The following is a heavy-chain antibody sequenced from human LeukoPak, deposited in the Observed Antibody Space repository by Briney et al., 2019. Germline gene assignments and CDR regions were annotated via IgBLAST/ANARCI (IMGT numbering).Heavy chain of an antibody. Sequence: ASVKASCKASGYTFTSYDINWVRQATGQGLEWMGWMNPNSGNTGYAQKFQGRVTITRNTSISTAYMELSSLRSEDTAVYYCARGPPYSGYDWDFYYYYMDVWGKGTTVTVSS. CDR2: MNPNSGNT. D-gene: IGHD5-12*01. V-gene: IGHV1-8*03. J-gene: IGHJ6*03. CDR1: GYTFTSYD. CDR3: ARGPPYSGYDWDFYYYYMDV.